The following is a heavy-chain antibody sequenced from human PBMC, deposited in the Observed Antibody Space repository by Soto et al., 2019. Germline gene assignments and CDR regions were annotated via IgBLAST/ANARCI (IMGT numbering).Heavy chain of an antibody. CDR3: ARVPRGVYYGMDV. J-gene: IGHJ6*02. D-gene: IGHD3-10*01. V-gene: IGHV1-2*04. Sequence: QVQLVQSGAEVKKPGASVKVSCKSSGYTFTDYYMQWVRQAPGQRLEWMGWINPNSGTTNYAQRFQGWVTMTRDTSITTVYMEVSRRRSDDTAVYDCARVPRGVYYGMDVWGQGTTVTVSS. CDR1: GYTFTDYY. CDR2: INPNSGTT.